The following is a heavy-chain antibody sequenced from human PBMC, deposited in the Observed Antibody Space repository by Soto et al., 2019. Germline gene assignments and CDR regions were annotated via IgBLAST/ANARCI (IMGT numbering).Heavy chain of an antibody. J-gene: IGHJ6*02. Sequence: QVQLEQSGAEVKQPGSSVRVSCKASGGTFSNSAISWVRQAPGQGLEWMGGIMPVFRAPDYAQNFQGRVTITADEXTSTAYMELHGLRSDDTAVYFCARDNDRLQLGGNYYYILDVWGQGTTVTVSS. D-gene: IGHD5-12*01. CDR2: IMPVFRAP. CDR1: GGTFSNSA. V-gene: IGHV1-69*12. CDR3: ARDNDRLQLGGNYYYILDV.